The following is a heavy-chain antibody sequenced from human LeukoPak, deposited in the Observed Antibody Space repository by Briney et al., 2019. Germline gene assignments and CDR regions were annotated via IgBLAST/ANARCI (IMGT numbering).Heavy chain of an antibody. D-gene: IGHD3/OR15-3a*01. CDR1: GGTFSSYA. J-gene: IGHJ6*03. Sequence: GASVKVSCKASGGTFSSYAISWVRQAPGQGLEWMGGIIPIFGTANHAQKFQGRVTMTADNSTSKAYMELSSLRSEDTAVYYCARAHRLVDGPTSYYYYMDVWGKGTTVTVSS. V-gene: IGHV1-69*06. CDR3: ARAHRLVDGPTSYYYYMDV. CDR2: IIPIFGTA.